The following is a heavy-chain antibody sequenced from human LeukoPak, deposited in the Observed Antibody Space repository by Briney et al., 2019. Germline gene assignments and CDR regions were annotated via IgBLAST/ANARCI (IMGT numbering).Heavy chain of an antibody. D-gene: IGHD3-3*01. CDR3: ARAQYYDFWSGYDN. CDR2: INPNSGGT. Sequence: ASVKVSCKASGYTFTGYYMHWVRQAPGQGLEWMGWINPNSGGTNYAQRFQGRVTMTRDTSISTAYMELSRLRSDDTAVYYCARAQYYDFWSGYDNWGQGTLVTVSS. V-gene: IGHV1-2*02. J-gene: IGHJ4*02. CDR1: GYTFTGYY.